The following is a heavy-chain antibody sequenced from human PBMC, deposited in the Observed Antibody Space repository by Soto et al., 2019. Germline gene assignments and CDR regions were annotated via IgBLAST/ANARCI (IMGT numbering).Heavy chain of an antibody. CDR2: ISYDGSNK. V-gene: IGHV3-30-3*01. D-gene: IGHD3-22*01. CDR3: AREVTYYDSSGQDAFDI. Sequence: QPGGSLRLSCAASGFTFSSYAMHWVRQAPGKGLEWVAVISYDGSNKYYADSVKGRFTISRDNSKNTLYLQMNSLRAEDTAVYYCAREVTYYDSSGQDAFDIWGQGTMVTVSS. J-gene: IGHJ3*02. CDR1: GFTFSSYA.